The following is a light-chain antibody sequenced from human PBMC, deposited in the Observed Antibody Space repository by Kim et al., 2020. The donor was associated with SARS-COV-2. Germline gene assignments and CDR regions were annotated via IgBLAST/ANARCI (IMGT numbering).Light chain of an antibody. J-gene: IGKJ1*01. Sequence: FPGGGATLSCRASQRVTGTYLAWYQQKPGQAPRLLISDASSRAAGIPDRFSGNGSGTDFTLTISRLEPGDSAVYHCQQYGDSPKTFGQGTKVDIK. CDR1: QRVTGTY. V-gene: IGKV3-20*01. CDR3: QQYGDSPKT. CDR2: DAS.